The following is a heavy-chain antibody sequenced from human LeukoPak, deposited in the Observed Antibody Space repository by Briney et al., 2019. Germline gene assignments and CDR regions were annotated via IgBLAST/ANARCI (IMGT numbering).Heavy chain of an antibody. CDR1: GFTFSSYA. V-gene: IGHV3-23*01. CDR3: AKGGYCSSTSCYLYDAFDI. CDR2: ISGSGGST. Sequence: GRSLRLSCAASGFTFSSYAMSWVRQAPGKGLEWVSAISGSGGSTYYADSVKGRFTISRDNSKNTLYLQMNSLRAEDTAVYYCAKGGYCSSTSCYLYDAFDIWGQGTMVTVSS. J-gene: IGHJ3*02. D-gene: IGHD2-2*01.